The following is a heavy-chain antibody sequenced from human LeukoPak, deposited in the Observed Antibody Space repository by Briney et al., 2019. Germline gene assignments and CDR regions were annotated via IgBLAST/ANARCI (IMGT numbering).Heavy chain of an antibody. CDR3: ARHPSGYSSGWGGY. D-gene: IGHD6-19*01. J-gene: IGHJ4*02. CDR2: IYYSGST. Sequence: SETLSLTCTVSGGSISSSSYYWGWIRQPPGKGLEWIGSIYYSGSTYYNPSLKSRVTISVDTSKNQFSLKLSSVTAADTAVYYCARHPSGYSSGWGGYWGQRTLVTVSS. CDR1: GGSISSSSYY. V-gene: IGHV4-39*01.